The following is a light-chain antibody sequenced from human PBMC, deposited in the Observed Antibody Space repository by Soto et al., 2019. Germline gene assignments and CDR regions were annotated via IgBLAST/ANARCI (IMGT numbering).Light chain of an antibody. V-gene: IGLV2-8*01. J-gene: IGLJ1*01. CDR2: EVS. CDR3: SSFPGISTI. CDR1: SSDVGGYNY. Sequence: QSVLTQPPSASGSRGQSVTISCTGTSSDVGGYNYVSWYQQHPGKAPKLVIYEVSKRPSGVPDRFSGPKSGNTASLTISGLQPDDEADYYSSSFPGISTIFGTGSKVTVL.